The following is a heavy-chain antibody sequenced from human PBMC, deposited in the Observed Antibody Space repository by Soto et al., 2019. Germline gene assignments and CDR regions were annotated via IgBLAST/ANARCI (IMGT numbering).Heavy chain of an antibody. V-gene: IGHV3-30-3*01. CDR3: ARDPKTSGGQHWAFNYFDS. CDR2: ISYDGTNK. D-gene: IGHD7-27*01. J-gene: IGHJ4*02. Sequence: GESLKISCAASGFSFSISPMHWVRQAPGKGPEWVALISYDGTNKFYADSVKGRFTISRDNSKSTLYLQVDSLRPEDAAVYYCARDPKTSGGQHWAFNYFDSWGQGTQVTVS. CDR1: GFSFSISP.